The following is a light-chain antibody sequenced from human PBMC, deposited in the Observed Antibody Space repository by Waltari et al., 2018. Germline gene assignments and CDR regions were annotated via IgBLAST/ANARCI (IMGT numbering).Light chain of an antibody. Sequence: EIVLTQSPGTLSLSPGERATLSCRASQRVARTLAWYQQKPGQAPRLLIYDTSTRATGIPDMFSGSGFGTDFSLTISRLEPEDFAVYYCQKYGTLPATFGQGTKVEIK. CDR3: QKYGTLPAT. CDR2: DTS. V-gene: IGKV3-20*01. CDR1: QRVART. J-gene: IGKJ1*01.